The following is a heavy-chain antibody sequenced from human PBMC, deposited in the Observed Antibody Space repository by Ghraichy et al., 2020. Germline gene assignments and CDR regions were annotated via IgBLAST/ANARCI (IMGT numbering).Heavy chain of an antibody. J-gene: IGHJ6*02. V-gene: IGHV1-18*01. CDR3: ARDNWEIVVVPAATNYYYYGMDV. Sequence: ASVKVSCKASGYTFTSYGISWVRQAPGQGLEWMGWISAYNGNTNYAQKLQGRVTMTTDTSTSTAYMELRSLRSDDTAVYYCARDNWEIVVVPAATNYYYYGMDVWGQGTTVTVSS. D-gene: IGHD2-2*01. CDR2: ISAYNGNT. CDR1: GYTFTSYG.